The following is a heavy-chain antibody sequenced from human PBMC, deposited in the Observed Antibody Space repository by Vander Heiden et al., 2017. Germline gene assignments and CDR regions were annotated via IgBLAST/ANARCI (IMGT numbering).Heavy chain of an antibody. CDR2: ISSSSSYI. J-gene: IGHJ3*02. CDR3: ARERVLLWFGGEKNAFDI. V-gene: IGHV3-21*01. D-gene: IGHD3-10*01. CDR1: GFTFSSYS. Sequence: EVQLVESGGGLVKPGGSLRLSCAASGFTFSSYSMNWVRQAPGKGLEWVSSISSSSSYIYYADSVKGRFTISRDNAKNSLYLQMNSLRAEDTAVYYCARERVLLWFGGEKNAFDIWGQGTMVTVSS.